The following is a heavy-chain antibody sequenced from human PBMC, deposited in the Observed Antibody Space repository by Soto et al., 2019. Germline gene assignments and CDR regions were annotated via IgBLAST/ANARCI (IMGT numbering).Heavy chain of an antibody. CDR2: IIPIFGTA. Sequence: SVKVSCKASGGTFSSYAISWVRQAPGQGLEWMGGIIPIFGTANYAQKFQGRVTITADKSTSTAYMELSSLRSEDTAVYYCARAPYYYDSSGYYYYFDYWSQGTLVTVSS. D-gene: IGHD3-22*01. J-gene: IGHJ4*02. CDR3: ARAPYYYDSSGYYYYFDY. CDR1: GGTFSSYA. V-gene: IGHV1-69*06.